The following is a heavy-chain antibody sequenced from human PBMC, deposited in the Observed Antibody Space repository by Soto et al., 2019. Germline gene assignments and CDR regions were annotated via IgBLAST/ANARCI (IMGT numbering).Heavy chain of an antibody. D-gene: IGHD3-22*01. CDR2: ISGSGGST. CDR3: AKSAGAFYYYDSSAHFDY. J-gene: IGHJ4*02. Sequence: PGGSLRLSCSASGFIFTDYSMTWIRQAPGKGLEWVSAISGSGGSTYYADSVKGRFTISREKSKNTLYLQMNRLRAEDTAVYYCAKSAGAFYYYDSSAHFDYWGQGTLVTVSS. CDR1: GFIFTDYS. V-gene: IGHV3-23*01.